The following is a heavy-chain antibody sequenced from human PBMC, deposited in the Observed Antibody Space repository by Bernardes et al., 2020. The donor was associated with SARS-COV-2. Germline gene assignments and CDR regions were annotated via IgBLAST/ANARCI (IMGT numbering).Heavy chain of an antibody. CDR3: AAEGGYCSGGSCYSAESYYYYGMDV. D-gene: IGHD2-15*01. CDR1: GFTFTSSA. J-gene: IGHJ6*02. CDR2: IVVGSGNT. V-gene: IGHV1-58*02. Sequence: SMKVSCKASGFTFTSSAMQWVRQARGQRLEWIGWIVVGSGNTNYAQKFQERVTITRDMSTSTAYMELSSLRSEDTAVYYCAAEGGYCSGGSCYSAESYYYYGMDVWGQGTTVTVSS.